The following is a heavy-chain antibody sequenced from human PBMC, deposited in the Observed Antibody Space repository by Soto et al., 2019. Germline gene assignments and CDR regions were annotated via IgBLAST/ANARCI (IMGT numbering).Heavy chain of an antibody. V-gene: IGHV3-23*01. CDR3: AKTRFSTMVRGVIIAPDY. CDR1: GFTFSSYA. J-gene: IGHJ4*02. Sequence: GGSLRLSCAASGFTFSSYAMSWVRQAPGKGLEWVSAISGSGGSTYYADSVKGRFTISRDNSKNTLYLQMNSLRAEDTAVYYCAKTRFSTMVRGVIIAPDYWGQGTLVTVSS. D-gene: IGHD3-10*01. CDR2: ISGSGGST.